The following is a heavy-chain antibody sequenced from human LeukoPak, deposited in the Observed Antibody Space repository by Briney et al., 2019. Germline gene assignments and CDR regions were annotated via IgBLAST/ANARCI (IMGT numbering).Heavy chain of an antibody. CDR2: IYYSGST. J-gene: IGHJ4*02. CDR1: GGSISSYY. V-gene: IGHV4-59*08. Sequence: SETLSLTCTVSGGSISSYYWSWIRQPPGKGLEWIGYIYYSGSTNYNPSLKSRVTISVDTSKNQFSLKLGSVTAADTAVYYCARHRYSGSFYYFDYWGQGTLVTVSS. CDR3: ARHRYSGSFYYFDY. D-gene: IGHD1-26*01.